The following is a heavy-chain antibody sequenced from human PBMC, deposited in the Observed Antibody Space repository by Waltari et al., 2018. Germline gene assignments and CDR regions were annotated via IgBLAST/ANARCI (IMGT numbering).Heavy chain of an antibody. CDR2: IRGKEFGGTT. D-gene: IGHD3-3*01. CDR1: GFTFREFA. Sequence: EVQLVESGGGLVQPGRSLRLSCTTSGFTFREFAMSWVRQAPGKGLGWVGLIRGKEFGGTTNYAACVKGRVTSSRDDSKSIGYLEMNSLKTEDTAVYYCTRGGSSIFGVVIEFDYCGQGTLVTVPS. J-gene: IGHJ4*02. CDR3: TRGGSSIFGVVIEFDY. V-gene: IGHV3-49*04.